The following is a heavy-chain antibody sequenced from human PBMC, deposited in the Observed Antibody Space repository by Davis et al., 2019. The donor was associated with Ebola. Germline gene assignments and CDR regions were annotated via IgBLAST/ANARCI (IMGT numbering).Heavy chain of an antibody. CDR3: AKDMRSAVPGTPDY. D-gene: IGHD6-19*01. J-gene: IGHJ4*02. V-gene: IGHV3-23*01. CDR1: GFTFTTYW. Sequence: GGSLRLSCAASGFTFTTYWIHWVRQAPGQGLEWVSGISGSGARTFYANSVKGRFSISRDNYKDTLYLEINSLRAEDTAVYHCAKDMRSAVPGTPDYWGPGTRVTVSS. CDR2: ISGSGART.